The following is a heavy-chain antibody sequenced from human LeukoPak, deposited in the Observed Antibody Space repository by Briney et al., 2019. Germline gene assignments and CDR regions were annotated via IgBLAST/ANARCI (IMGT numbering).Heavy chain of an antibody. V-gene: IGHV7-4-1*02. CDR2: INTDTGNP. D-gene: IGHD2-15*01. CDR3: ARGGGGYCSDNSCYGDY. CDR1: GYTFTNYA. Sequence: ASVKVSCKASGYTFTNYAMNWVRQAPGQGLERMGWINTDTGNPTYAQGFTGRFVFSLDTSVSTAYLQISSLKAEDTAVYYCARGGGGYCSDNSCYGDYWGQGTLVTVSS. J-gene: IGHJ4*02.